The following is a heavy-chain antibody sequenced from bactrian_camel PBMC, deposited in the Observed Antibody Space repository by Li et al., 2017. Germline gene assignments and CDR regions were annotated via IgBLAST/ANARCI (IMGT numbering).Heavy chain of an antibody. CDR1: TSSSARHH. V-gene: IGHV3S55*01. CDR2: IDSTGYT. CDR3: AAANHPYILTPMDPSAYYY. D-gene: IGHD2*01. Sequence: HVQLVESGGGSVAAGESLTLSCAAYTSSSARHHMAWFRQAPGEEREGIAAIDSTGYTQYVDSVKDRFTISRDNAKKTLYLKMTSLKPEDTAMYYCAAANHPYILTPMDPSAYYYWGQGTQVTVS. J-gene: IGHJ4*01.